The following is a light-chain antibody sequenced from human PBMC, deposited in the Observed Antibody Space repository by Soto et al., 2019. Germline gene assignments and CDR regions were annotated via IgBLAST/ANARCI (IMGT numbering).Light chain of an antibody. Sequence: AIQLTQSPSSLPASVGDRVTITCRASQGISSALAWYQQKPGKAPNLLIYDASSLESGVPSRFSGSGSGTDFTLTISSLQPEDFATYYCQQFNSYPFTFGQGTRLEIK. CDR2: DAS. J-gene: IGKJ5*01. CDR1: QGISSA. CDR3: QQFNSYPFT. V-gene: IGKV1-13*02.